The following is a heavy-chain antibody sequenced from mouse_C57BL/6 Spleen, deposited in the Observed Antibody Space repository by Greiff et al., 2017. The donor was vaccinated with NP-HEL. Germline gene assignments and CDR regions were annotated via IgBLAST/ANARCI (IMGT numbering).Heavy chain of an antibody. CDR2: IYPRSGNT. D-gene: IGHD1-1*01. V-gene: IGHV1-81*01. CDR1: GYTFTSYG. J-gene: IGHJ3*01. CDR3: ATVVARAY. Sequence: VQLQQSGAELARPGASVKLSCKASGYTFTSYGISWVKQRTGQGLEWIGEIYPRSGNTYYNEKFKGKATLTADKSSSTAYMELRSLTSGDSAVYFCATVVARAYWGQGTLVTVSA.